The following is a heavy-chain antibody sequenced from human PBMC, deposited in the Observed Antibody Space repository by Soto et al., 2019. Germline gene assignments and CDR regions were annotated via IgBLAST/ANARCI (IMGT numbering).Heavy chain of an antibody. D-gene: IGHD5-18*01. CDR1: GGSISRYY. CDR2: IYYSGST. CDR3: AYTAMVSRYYYYGMDV. J-gene: IGHJ6*02. V-gene: IGHV4-59*01. Sequence: PSETLSLTCTVSGGSISRYYWSWIRQRPGKGLEWIGYIYYSGSTNYNPSLKSRVTISVDTSKNQFSLKLSSVTAADTAVYYCAYTAMVSRYYYYGMDVWGQGTTVIVSS.